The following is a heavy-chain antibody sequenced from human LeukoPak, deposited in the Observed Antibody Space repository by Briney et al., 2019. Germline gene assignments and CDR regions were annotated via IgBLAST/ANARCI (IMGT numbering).Heavy chain of an antibody. CDR1: GGSISSSSYY. Sequence: SSETLSLTCTVSGGSISSSSYYWGWIRQPPGKGLEWTGSIYYSGSTYYNPSLKSRVTISVDTSKNQFSLKLSSVTAADTAVYYCARHTAMVTGDYWGQGTLVTVSS. CDR3: ARHTAMVTGDY. V-gene: IGHV4-39*01. D-gene: IGHD5-18*01. CDR2: IYYSGST. J-gene: IGHJ4*02.